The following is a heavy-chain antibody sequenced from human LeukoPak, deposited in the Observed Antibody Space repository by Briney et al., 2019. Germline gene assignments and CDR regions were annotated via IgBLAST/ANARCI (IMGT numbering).Heavy chain of an antibody. J-gene: IGHJ4*02. V-gene: IGHV1-69*05. CDR1: GGTFSSYA. D-gene: IGHD5-18*01. CDR2: IIPIFGTA. CDR3: ARGGYSYGSYHFDY. Sequence: AASVKVSCKASGGTFSSYAISWVRRAPGQGLEWMGGIIPIFGTANYAQKFQGRVTITTDESTSTAYMELSSLRSEDTAVYYCARGGYSYGSYHFDYWGQGTLVTVSS.